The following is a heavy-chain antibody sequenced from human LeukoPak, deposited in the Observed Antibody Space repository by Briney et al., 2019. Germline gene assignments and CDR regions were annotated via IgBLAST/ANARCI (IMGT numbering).Heavy chain of an antibody. CDR3: ARQPPGSYQWTFDY. V-gene: IGHV4-39*01. J-gene: IGHJ4*02. Sequence: SETLSLTRTVSGDSISSGTHFWGWIRQPPRKGLEWIGTIYYSGTTYYNPSLKSRVTISVDASNNQFSLKLSSVTAADTAVYYCARQPPGSYQWTFDYWGQGTLVAVSS. D-gene: IGHD1-26*01. CDR2: IYYSGTT. CDR1: GDSISSGTHF.